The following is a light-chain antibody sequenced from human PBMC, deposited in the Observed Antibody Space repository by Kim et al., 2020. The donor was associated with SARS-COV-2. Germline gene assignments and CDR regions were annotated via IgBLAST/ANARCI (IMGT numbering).Light chain of an antibody. J-gene: IGLJ3*02. CDR1: NLGDKY. V-gene: IGLV3-1*01. Sequence: VSVSPGQTATFTCSGGNLGDKYICWYQQKSGQSPVLVIYQNYKRPSGIPERFSGSNSGNTATLTISGTQAMDEADYYCQAWDFNRVFGRGTQLTVL. CDR3: QAWDFNRV. CDR2: QNY.